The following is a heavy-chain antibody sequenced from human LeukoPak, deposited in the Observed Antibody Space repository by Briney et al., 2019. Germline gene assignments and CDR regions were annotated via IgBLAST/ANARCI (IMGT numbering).Heavy chain of an antibody. CDR3: TMTTVTTSDWGPA. CDR1: GGSISFYY. Sequence: SETLSLTCTVSGGSISFYYWSWIRQPPGKGLEWIGYIYYSGSTYYNPSLKSRVTISVDTSKNQFSLKLSSVTAADTAVYYCTMTTVTTSDWGPAWGQGTLVTVSS. V-gene: IGHV4-59*12. J-gene: IGHJ5*02. CDR2: IYYSGST. D-gene: IGHD4-17*01.